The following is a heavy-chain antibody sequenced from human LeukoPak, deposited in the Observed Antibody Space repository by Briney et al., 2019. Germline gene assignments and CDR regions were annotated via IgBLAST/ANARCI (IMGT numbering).Heavy chain of an antibody. D-gene: IGHD3-22*01. J-gene: IGHJ4*02. CDR1: GDSVSSGSYH. CDR3: ARDDYYDSSAYSGIDY. V-gene: IGHV4-61*01. Sequence: SETLSLTCTVSGDSVSSGSYHWSWIRQPPGKGLEWIGYIYYSATTNYNPSLKSRATISVDTSKNQFSLKLSSVTAADTAVYYCARDDYYDSSAYSGIDYWGQGTLVTVSS. CDR2: IYYSATT.